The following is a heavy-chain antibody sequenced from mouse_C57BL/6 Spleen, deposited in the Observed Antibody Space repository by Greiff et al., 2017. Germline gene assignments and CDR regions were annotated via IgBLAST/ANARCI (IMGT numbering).Heavy chain of an antibody. D-gene: IGHD1-1*01. CDR2: IYPRSGNP. CDR3: ANYYGSGYWYFDV. Sequence: VQLQESGAELARPGASVKLSCKASGYTFTSYGISWVKQRPGQGLEWIGEIYPRSGNPYYNEKFKGKATLTADKSSSTAYMELRSLTSEDSAVYFCANYYGSGYWYFDVWGTGTTVTVSS. CDR1: GYTFTSYG. V-gene: IGHV1-81*01. J-gene: IGHJ1*03.